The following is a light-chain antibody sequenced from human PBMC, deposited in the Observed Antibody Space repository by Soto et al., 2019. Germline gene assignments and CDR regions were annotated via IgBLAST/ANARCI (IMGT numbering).Light chain of an antibody. J-gene: IGKJ4*01. V-gene: IGKV1-12*01. CDR2: ATS. CDR3: QQANSFPHT. CDR1: QNINRC. Sequence: DIQMTQSPSSVSASVGDRVIITCRASQNINRCLAWYQQKPGKAPQLLIYATSTLHSGVPSRFSGSGSGTDFTLTVSSLQPEDFATYYCQQANSFPHTLGGGTRVEIK.